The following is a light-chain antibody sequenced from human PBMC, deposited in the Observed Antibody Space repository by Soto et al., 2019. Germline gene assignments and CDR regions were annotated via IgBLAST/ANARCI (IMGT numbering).Light chain of an antibody. V-gene: IGKV1-17*01. J-gene: IGKJ1*01. CDR3: LQHNDYPPT. CDR2: IAY. Sequence: DIQMTQSPSSLSASVGDRVTITCRASQDIRNELGWFQQKPGKAPKRLIYIAYSLQSGVPSRFSGSGSGTEFTLTISSLQPEDYATYYCLQHNDYPPTFGQGTKVEI. CDR1: QDIRNE.